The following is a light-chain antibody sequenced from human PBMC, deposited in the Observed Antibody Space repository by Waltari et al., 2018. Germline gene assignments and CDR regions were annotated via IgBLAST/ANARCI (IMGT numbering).Light chain of an antibody. Sequence: ERVMTQSPATLSVSPGERATLSCRASQSVSNNLAWYQQKPGQAPRLLIYGASTRATDIPARFSGSGSGTEFTLTISSPQSEDFAVYYCQQYNNWLWTFGQGTKVEVK. CDR3: QQYNNWLWT. CDR2: GAS. CDR1: QSVSNN. V-gene: IGKV3-15*01. J-gene: IGKJ1*01.